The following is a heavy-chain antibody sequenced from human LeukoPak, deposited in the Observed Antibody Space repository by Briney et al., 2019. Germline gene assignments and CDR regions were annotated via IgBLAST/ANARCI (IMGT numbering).Heavy chain of an antibody. V-gene: IGHV4-4*07. CDR1: GGSISGYF. CDR2: IYTSGAT. Sequence: SETLSLTCTVSGGSISGYFWSCIRQPAGKGLEWIGRIYTSGATAYNPSLKSRLTMSVDTSKNQLSLELSSVTAADTAVYFCARGGDGQLASSHSYFDYWGQGILVPVSS. D-gene: IGHD6-13*01. J-gene: IGHJ4*02. CDR3: ARGGDGQLASSHSYFDY.